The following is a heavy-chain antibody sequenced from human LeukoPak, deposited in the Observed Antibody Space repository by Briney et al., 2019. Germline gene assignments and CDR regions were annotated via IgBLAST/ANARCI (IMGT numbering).Heavy chain of an antibody. CDR1: GFTFSSYG. CDR3: ARSRSSSLIDY. V-gene: IGHV3-33*01. D-gene: IGHD6-13*01. CDR2: IWYDGSNK. Sequence: GGSLRLSCAASGFTFSSYGMHWVRQAPGKGLEWVAVIWYDGSNKYYADSVKGRFTISRDNSKNTLYLQMNSLRAEDTAVYYCARSRSSSLIDYWGQGTLVTVSS. J-gene: IGHJ4*02.